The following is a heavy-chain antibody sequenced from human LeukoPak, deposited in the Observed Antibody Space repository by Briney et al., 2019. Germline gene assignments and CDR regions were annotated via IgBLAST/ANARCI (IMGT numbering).Heavy chain of an antibody. CDR1: GFTFRSYW. CDR3: ARGAAGLDY. D-gene: IGHD1-14*01. J-gene: IGHJ4*02. Sequence: PGGSLRLSCAASGFTFRSYWMHWVRHAPGKGLVWVSRIKSDGSSTTHADSVKGRFTISRDNAKNTLYLQMNSLRGEDTGVYYCARGAAGLDYWGQGTLVTVSS. CDR2: IKSDGSST. V-gene: IGHV3-74*01.